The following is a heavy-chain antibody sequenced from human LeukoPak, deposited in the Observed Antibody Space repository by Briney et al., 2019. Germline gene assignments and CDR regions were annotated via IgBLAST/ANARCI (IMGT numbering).Heavy chain of an antibody. D-gene: IGHD4-11*01. CDR2: ISNSGSYI. V-gene: IGHV3-21*05. J-gene: IGHJ6*03. Sequence: GGSLRLSCAASGFTFSSYGMSWVRQAPGKGPEWVSYISNSGSYIFYAASVRGRFTTSRDNTANSLYLQMNSLTAGDTALYYCARGDYSNRYLNYYMDVWGKGTAVTVSS. CDR1: GFTFSSYG. CDR3: ARGDYSNRYLNYYMDV.